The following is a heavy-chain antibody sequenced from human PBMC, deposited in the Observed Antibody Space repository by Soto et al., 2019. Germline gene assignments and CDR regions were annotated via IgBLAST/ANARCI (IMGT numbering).Heavy chain of an antibody. CDR1: GYTLTNSA. J-gene: IGHJ2*01. CDR3: ARGVVIAAKKGLNAEF. CDR2: INVGXGNT. V-gene: IGHV1-3*01. D-gene: IGHD2-21*01. Sequence: ASVKVSCKDSGYTLTNSAIHWVRQAPGQTLEWMGWINVGXGNTKXSQKXQGRVTITRDTSASTAYLELSSLISEGTAVYYCARGVVIAAKKGLNAEFWG.